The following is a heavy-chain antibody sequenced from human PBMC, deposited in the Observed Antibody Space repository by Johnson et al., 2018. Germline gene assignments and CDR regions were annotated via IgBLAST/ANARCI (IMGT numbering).Heavy chain of an antibody. CDR2: LNPHTGQR. CDR1: GYTFTNYD. CDR3: ARTLVVLTPYCMDV. D-gene: IGHD2-21*01. J-gene: IGHJ6*02. Sequence: QVQLVESGAEVKKPGASVKVSCKASGYTFTNYDLSWVRQAPGQGPEWMGWLNPHTGQRGYAQKFQGRLTLTRDTSVNTAYMELNRLTSEDTAGYFCARTLVVLTPYCMDVWGQGTTVIISS. V-gene: IGHV1-8*01.